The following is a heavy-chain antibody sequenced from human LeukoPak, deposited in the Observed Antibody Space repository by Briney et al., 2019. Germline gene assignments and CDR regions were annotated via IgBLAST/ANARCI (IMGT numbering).Heavy chain of an antibody. CDR3: ARDGAATISGYAFDI. V-gene: IGHV4-4*02. J-gene: IGHJ3*02. CDR2: IYHGGST. CDR1: GASISSTDW. Sequence: SGTLSLTCAVSGASISSTDWWSWVRQPPGQGLKWIGQIYHGGSTNFNPSLKSRVTISVDKSKNQFSLKLNSVTAADTAVYYCARDGAATISGYAFDIWGQGTMVTVSS. D-gene: IGHD5-24*01.